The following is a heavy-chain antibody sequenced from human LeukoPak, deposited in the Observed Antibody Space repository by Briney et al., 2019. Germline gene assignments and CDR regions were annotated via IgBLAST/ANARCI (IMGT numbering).Heavy chain of an antibody. CDR3: ATFCSGGDCYSFAP. CDR2: IIGSGGNT. CDR1: GFTFNNYA. D-gene: IGHD2-15*01. V-gene: IGHV3-23*01. J-gene: IGHJ5*02. Sequence: AGGSQRLSCAASGFTFNNYAMTWVRQAPGKGLEWVSTIIGSGGNTDYADSVKGRFTISRDNSKDTLFLQMDSLRVEDTAVYYCATFCSGGDCYSFAPWGQGTLVTVSS.